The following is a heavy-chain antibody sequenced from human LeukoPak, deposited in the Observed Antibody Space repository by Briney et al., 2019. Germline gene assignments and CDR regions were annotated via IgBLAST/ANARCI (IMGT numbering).Heavy chain of an antibody. J-gene: IGHJ3*02. V-gene: IGHV4-31*03. D-gene: IGHD2-15*01. CDR3: ARTVAATLFAIAFDI. Sequence: SQTLSLTCTVSGGSISSGGYYWSWIRQHPGRGLAWIGYIYYSGSTYYNPSLKSRVTISVDTSKNQFSLKLSSVTAADTAVYYCARTVAATLFAIAFDIWGQGTMVTVSS. CDR2: IYYSGST. CDR1: GGSISSGGYY.